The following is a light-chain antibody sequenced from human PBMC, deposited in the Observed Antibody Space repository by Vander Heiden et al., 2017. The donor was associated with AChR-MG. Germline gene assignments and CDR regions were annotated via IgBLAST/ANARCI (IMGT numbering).Light chain of an antibody. Sequence: DIQMTQSSTTLSASVGDRVTITCRASQSISDWLAWYQQKPRKAPNLVIQKGSNLGSGVPARFSGSGSGTEFTLTISSLQPDDFATYYCQQYNSLSWTFGQGTKVEIK. CDR2: KGS. CDR1: QSISDW. J-gene: IGKJ1*01. V-gene: IGKV1-5*03. CDR3: QQYNSLSWT.